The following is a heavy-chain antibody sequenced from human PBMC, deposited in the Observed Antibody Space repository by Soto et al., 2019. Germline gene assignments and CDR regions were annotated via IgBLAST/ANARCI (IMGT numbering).Heavy chain of an antibody. CDR3: AKAIAVAGTQATLFDY. Sequence: SETLSLTCAVYGGSFSGYYWSWIRQPPGKGLEWVGEINHSGSTNYNPSLKSRVTISVDTSKNQFSLKLSSVTAADTAVYYCAKAIAVAGTQATLFDYWGQGTLVTVSS. V-gene: IGHV4-34*01. CDR2: INHSGST. D-gene: IGHD6-19*01. J-gene: IGHJ4*02. CDR1: GGSFSGYY.